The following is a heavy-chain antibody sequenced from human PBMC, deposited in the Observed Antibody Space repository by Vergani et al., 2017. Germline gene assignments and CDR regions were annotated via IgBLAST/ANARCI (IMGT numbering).Heavy chain of an antibody. Sequence: QVQLVQSGAEVKKPGASVKVSCKASGYTFTSYYMHWVRPAPGQGLEWMGIINPSGGSTSYAQKFQGRVTMTRDTSTSTVYMELSSLRSEDTAVYYCARDQRRSCSSTSCYAGGWFDPWGQGTLVTVSS. D-gene: IGHD2-2*01. J-gene: IGHJ5*02. CDR2: INPSGGST. V-gene: IGHV1-46*01. CDR3: ARDQRRSCSSTSCYAGGWFDP. CDR1: GYTFTSYY.